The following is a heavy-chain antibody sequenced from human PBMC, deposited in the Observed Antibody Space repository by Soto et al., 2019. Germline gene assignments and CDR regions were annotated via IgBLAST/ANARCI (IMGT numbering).Heavy chain of an antibody. J-gene: IGHJ6*02. CDR2: IYHSGST. V-gene: IGHV4-4*02. Sequence: PLEILSLTCAVSGGSISSSNWWSWVRQPPGKGLEWIGEIYHSGSTNYNPSLKSRVTISVDKSKNQFSLKLSSVTAADTAVYYCARVLVYYYGMDVWGQGTTVTVSS. CDR3: ARVLVYYYGMDV. CDR1: GGSISSSNW.